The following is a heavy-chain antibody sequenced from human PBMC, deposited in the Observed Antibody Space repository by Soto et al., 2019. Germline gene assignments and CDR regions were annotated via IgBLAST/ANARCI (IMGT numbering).Heavy chain of an antibody. Sequence: QVQLVQSGAEVKKPGASVNVSCKASGYSFAKYAIHWVRQAPGQRHEGMGWIDGGSGNTRFSQKFQGRVTISRDASATTAYLEWTSLRSEDTAVYYCARTASYALDIWGQGTMV. CDR2: IDGGSGNT. CDR1: GYSFAKYA. J-gene: IGHJ3*02. D-gene: IGHD5-18*01. V-gene: IGHV1-3*01. CDR3: ARTASYALDI.